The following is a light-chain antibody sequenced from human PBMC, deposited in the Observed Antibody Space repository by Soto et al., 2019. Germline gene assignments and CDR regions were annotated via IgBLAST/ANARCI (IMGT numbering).Light chain of an antibody. CDR3: LQSFTSPWT. CDR2: ATS. V-gene: IGKV1-39*01. Sequence: DIPMTQSPSSLSASVGDRVTITCRASQSISQSLNWYQQKPGRAPKLLIHATSRLQSGVPSRFSGSGSGTDFTLTISSLQPEDSATYHCLQSFTSPWTFGQGTRVDLK. J-gene: IGKJ1*01. CDR1: QSISQS.